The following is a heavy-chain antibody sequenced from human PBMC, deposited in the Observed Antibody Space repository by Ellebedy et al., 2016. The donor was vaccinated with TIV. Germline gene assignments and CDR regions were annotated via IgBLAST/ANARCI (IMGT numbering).Heavy chain of an antibody. CDR1: GFTFNTYS. J-gene: IGHJ4*02. Sequence: GESLKISCAASGFTFNTYSMNLVRQAPGKGLEWVSFISSSSSYIYYADSVKGRFTISRDNAKNSLYLQMDSLRAEDTAVYYCARTGYSSDWYASNWGQGTLVTVSS. D-gene: IGHD6-19*01. CDR3: ARTGYSSDWYASN. V-gene: IGHV3-21*06. CDR2: ISSSSSYI.